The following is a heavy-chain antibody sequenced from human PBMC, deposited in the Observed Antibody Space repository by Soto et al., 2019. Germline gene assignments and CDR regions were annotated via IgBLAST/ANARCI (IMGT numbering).Heavy chain of an antibody. D-gene: IGHD3-3*01. CDR3: ARMRVITIFGVGQYYFDY. J-gene: IGHJ4*02. CDR2: IFSNDEK. CDR1: GFSLSNARMG. Sequence: QVTLKESGPVLVKPTEPLTLTCTVSGFSLSNARMGVSWIRQPPGKALEWLAHIFSNDEKSYSTSLKSRLTISKDTSKSQVVLTMTNMDPVDTATYYCARMRVITIFGVGQYYFDYWGQGTLVTVSS. V-gene: IGHV2-26*01.